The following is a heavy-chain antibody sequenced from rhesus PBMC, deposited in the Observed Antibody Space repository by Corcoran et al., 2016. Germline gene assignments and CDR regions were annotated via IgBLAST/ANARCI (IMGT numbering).Heavy chain of an antibody. V-gene: IGHV4S7*01. CDR2: IYGSSGYT. D-gene: IGHD6-13*01. CDR3: ARGGSWSFDS. J-gene: IGHJ4*01. CDR1: GGSVSSGYG. Sequence: QVQLQESGPGLVKPSETLSLTCAVSGGSVSSGYGWSWIRQPPGKGLEWIGYIYGSSGYTYYNPSLECRVTISKDTSKDQFSLKLSSVTAADTAVYYCARGGSWSFDSWGQGVLVTVSS.